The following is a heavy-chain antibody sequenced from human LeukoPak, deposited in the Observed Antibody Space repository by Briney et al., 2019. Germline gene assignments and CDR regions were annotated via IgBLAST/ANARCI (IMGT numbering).Heavy chain of an antibody. J-gene: IGHJ4*02. CDR1: GGTFSSYA. D-gene: IGHD3-22*01. Sequence: GASVKVSCKASGGTFSSYAISWVRQAPGQGLEWMGGIIPIFGTANYAQKFQGRVTITADESTSTAYMELSSLRSEDTAVYYCARAGFPVYDRSGAGGVYFDYWGQGTLVTVSS. CDR2: IIPIFGTA. V-gene: IGHV1-69*01. CDR3: ARAGFPVYDRSGAGGVYFDY.